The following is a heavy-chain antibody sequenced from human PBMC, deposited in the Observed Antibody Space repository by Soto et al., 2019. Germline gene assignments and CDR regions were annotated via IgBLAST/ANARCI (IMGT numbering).Heavy chain of an antibody. CDR1: GFTFSSYS. CDR2: ISSSSSYI. J-gene: IGHJ4*02. Sequence: PGGSLRLSCAASGFTFSSYSMNWVRQAPGKGLEWVSSISSSSSYIYYADSVKGRFTISRDNAKNSLYLQMNSLRAEDTAVYYCASHPEYSSLYYFDYWGQGTLVTVSS. CDR3: ASHPEYSSLYYFDY. V-gene: IGHV3-21*01. D-gene: IGHD6-6*01.